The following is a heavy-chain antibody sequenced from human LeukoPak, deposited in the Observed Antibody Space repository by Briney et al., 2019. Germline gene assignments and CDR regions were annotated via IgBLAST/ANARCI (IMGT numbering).Heavy chain of an antibody. CDR3: ARRAIAAAGTNLYYFDY. V-gene: IGHV4-34*01. D-gene: IGHD6-13*01. Sequence: SETLSLTCAVYGGSFSGYYWSWIRQPPGKGLEWIGEINHSGSTNYNPSLKSRVTISVDTSKNQFSLKLSSVTAADTAVYYCARRAIAAAGTNLYYFDYWGQGTLVTVSS. CDR1: GGSFSGYY. J-gene: IGHJ4*02. CDR2: INHSGST.